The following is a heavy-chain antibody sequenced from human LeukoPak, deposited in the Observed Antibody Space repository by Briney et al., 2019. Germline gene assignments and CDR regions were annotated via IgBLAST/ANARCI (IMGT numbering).Heavy chain of an antibody. CDR1: GFTFSSYS. Sequence: GGSLRLSCAASGFTFSSYSMNWVRQAPGQGLQWVSSISSSSSYIYYADSVKGRFTISRDNAKNSLYLQMNSLRAEDTAVYYCAELGITMIGGVWGKGTTVTISS. CDR3: AELGITMIGGV. J-gene: IGHJ6*04. V-gene: IGHV3-21*01. CDR2: ISSSSSYI. D-gene: IGHD3-10*02.